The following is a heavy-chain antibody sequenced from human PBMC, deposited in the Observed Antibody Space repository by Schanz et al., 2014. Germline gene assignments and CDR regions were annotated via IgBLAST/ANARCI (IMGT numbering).Heavy chain of an antibody. D-gene: IGHD7-27*01. Sequence: VQLVESGGGMVQPGRSLRLSCAASGFTFSNYGLHWVRQAPGKGLEWVANIKHDGSEKYYVDSVKGRFTISRDNAKNSLYLQMNSLRPEDTAVYYCAKYGGELGVSFEYWGQGTLVTVSS. V-gene: IGHV3-7*01. J-gene: IGHJ4*02. CDR3: AKYGGELGVSFEY. CDR1: GFTFSNYG. CDR2: IKHDGSEK.